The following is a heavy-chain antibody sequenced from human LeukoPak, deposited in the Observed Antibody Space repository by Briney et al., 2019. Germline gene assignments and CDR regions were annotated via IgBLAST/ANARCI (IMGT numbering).Heavy chain of an antibody. D-gene: IGHD5-24*01. CDR2: IRYDGSNK. CDR3: TRAGRDGYNFDY. CDR1: GFTFSSYG. J-gene: IGHJ4*02. V-gene: IGHV3-30*02. Sequence: GRSLRLSCAASGFTFSSYGMHWVRQAPGKGLEWVAFIRYDGSNKYHADSVKGRFTISRDSSKNTLYLQMNSLRAEDTAVYYCTRAGRDGYNFDYWGQGTLVTVSS.